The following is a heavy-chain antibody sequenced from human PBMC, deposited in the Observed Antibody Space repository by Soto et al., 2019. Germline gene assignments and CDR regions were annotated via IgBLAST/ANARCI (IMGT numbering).Heavy chain of an antibody. D-gene: IGHD3-22*01. V-gene: IGHV4-30-4*01. CDR2: IYYSGST. CDR1: GGSISSGDYY. Sequence: QVQLQESGPGLVKPSQTLSLTCTVSGGSISSGDYYWNWIRQPPGKGLEWIGYIYYSGSTYYNPSLKRRVTISVDTSKNQFSLKLSSVTAADTAVYYCARDSYDSSGSSGYSFDYWGQGTLVTVSS. CDR3: ARDSYDSSGSSGYSFDY. J-gene: IGHJ4*02.